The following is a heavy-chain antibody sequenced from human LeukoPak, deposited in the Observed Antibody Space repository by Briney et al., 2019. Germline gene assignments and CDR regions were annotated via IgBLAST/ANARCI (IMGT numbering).Heavy chain of an antibody. J-gene: IGHJ4*02. Sequence: GESLRLSCAASGFIFDDYAMHWVRQAPGKGLEWVSLVSWDGGSTYYADSVKGRFTISRDNSKNSLYLEMNSLRAEDTALYYCAKDQRRGYSGYYDFDYWGQGTLVTVSS. CDR3: AKDQRRGYSGYYDFDY. CDR1: GFIFDDYA. V-gene: IGHV3-43D*03. D-gene: IGHD5-12*01. CDR2: VSWDGGST.